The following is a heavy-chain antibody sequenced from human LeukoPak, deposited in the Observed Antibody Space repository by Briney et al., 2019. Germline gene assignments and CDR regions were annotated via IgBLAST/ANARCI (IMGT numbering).Heavy chain of an antibody. CDR2: IKQDGSEK. Sequence: GGSLRLSCAASGFTFSSYAMSWVRQAPGKGLEWVANIKQDGSEKYYVDSVKGRFTISRDNAKNSLYLQMNSLRAEDTAVYYCAKGPTLLDYRGQGTLVTVSS. J-gene: IGHJ4*02. CDR3: AKGPTLLDY. V-gene: IGHV3-7*01. D-gene: IGHD3-3*01. CDR1: GFTFSSYA.